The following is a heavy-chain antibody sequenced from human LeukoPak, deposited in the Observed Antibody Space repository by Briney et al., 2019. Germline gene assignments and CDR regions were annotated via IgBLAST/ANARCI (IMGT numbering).Heavy chain of an antibody. CDR3: AREIAGGCDY. Sequence: PGGSLRLSCAASGFTFSNYWMHWVRQAPGKGLVWVSRINSDGGNTGYADFVKGRFTISRDNAKNTLYQQMNSLRAEDTAVYFCAREIAGGCDYWGQETLVTVSS. CDR2: INSDGGNT. CDR1: GFTFSNYW. J-gene: IGHJ4*02. V-gene: IGHV3-74*01. D-gene: IGHD2/OR15-2a*01.